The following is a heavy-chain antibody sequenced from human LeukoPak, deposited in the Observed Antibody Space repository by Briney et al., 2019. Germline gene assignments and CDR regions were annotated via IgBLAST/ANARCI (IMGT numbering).Heavy chain of an antibody. CDR3: ARDRAYCSSTSCYLGFDY. J-gene: IGHJ4*02. CDR2: IYTSGST. V-gene: IGHV4-38-2*02. CDR1: GYSISSGYY. D-gene: IGHD2-2*01. Sequence: SETLSLTCAVSGYSISSGYYWGWIRQPPGKGLEWIGRIYTSGSTNYNPSLKSRVTISVDTSKNQFSLKLSSVTAADTAVYYCARDRAYCSSTSCYLGFDYWGQGTLVTVSS.